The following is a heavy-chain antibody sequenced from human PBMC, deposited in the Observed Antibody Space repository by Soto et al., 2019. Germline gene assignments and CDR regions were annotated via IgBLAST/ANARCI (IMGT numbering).Heavy chain of an antibody. CDR2: ICGSAGCT. J-gene: IGHJ5*02. Sequence: GGSLRLSCAASGFTFSTYGMSWVRQAPGKGLAWVSSICGSAGCTYHADSVKGRFSISRDNSKNTLYLQMNSLRVDDTAVYYCAKILDAGGLLAWGQGTLVTLSS. D-gene: IGHD2-15*01. V-gene: IGHV3-23*01. CDR1: GFTFSTYG. CDR3: AKILDAGGLLA.